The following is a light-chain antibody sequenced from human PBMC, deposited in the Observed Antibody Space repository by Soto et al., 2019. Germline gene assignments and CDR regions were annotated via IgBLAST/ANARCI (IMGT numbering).Light chain of an antibody. V-gene: IGKV3-15*01. CDR1: QSVSRH. CDR3: QQYNNWTLT. CDR2: GAS. J-gene: IGKJ4*01. Sequence: EIVMTQSPATLSVSPGERATLSGRASQSVSRHLAWYQQKPGQAPRLLIYGASTRATGIPARFSGSGSGTEFTLTISSLQTEDFAVYFCQQYNNWTLTFGGGTKVDIK.